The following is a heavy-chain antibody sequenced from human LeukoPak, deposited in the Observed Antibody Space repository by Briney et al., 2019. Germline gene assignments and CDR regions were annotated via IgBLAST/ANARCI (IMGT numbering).Heavy chain of an antibody. CDR2: ISSSSSYI. CDR3: ARDRGGYDAFDY. J-gene: IGHJ4*02. CDR1: GFTFSDYS. Sequence: GGSLRLSCAASGFTFSDYSMNWVRQAPGKGLEWVSSISSSSSYIYYADSLKGRFTISSDNAKNSLYLQMNSLRAEDTAVYYCARDRGGYDAFDYWGQGTLVTVSS. D-gene: IGHD5-12*01. V-gene: IGHV3-21*01.